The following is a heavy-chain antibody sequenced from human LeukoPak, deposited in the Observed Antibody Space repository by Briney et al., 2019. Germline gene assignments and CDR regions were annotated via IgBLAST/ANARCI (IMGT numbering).Heavy chain of an antibody. CDR3: ARGDYGDYSNWFDP. J-gene: IGHJ5*02. D-gene: IGHD4-17*01. CDR2: IYTSGST. Sequence: SETLSLTCTVSGGSISSGSYYWSWIRQPAGKGLEWIGRIYTSGSTNYNPSLKSRVTISVDTSKNQFSLKLSPVTAADTAVYYCARGDYGDYSNWFDPWGQGTLVTVSS. CDR1: GGSISSGSYY. V-gene: IGHV4-61*02.